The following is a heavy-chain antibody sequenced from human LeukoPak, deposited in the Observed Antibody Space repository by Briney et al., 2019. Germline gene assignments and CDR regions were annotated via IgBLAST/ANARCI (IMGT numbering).Heavy chain of an antibody. CDR2: ISSSSSYI. CDR1: GFTFSSYS. V-gene: IGHV3-21*01. CDR3: AGSRGYDPNDYYYYYYGMDV. J-gene: IGHJ6*02. Sequence: PGGSLRLSCAASGFTFSSYSLNWVRQAPGKGLEWVSSISSSSSYIYYADSVKGRFTISRDNAKNSLYLQMTSLRAEDTAVYYCAGSRGYDPNDYYYYYYGMDVWGQGITVTVPS. D-gene: IGHD5-12*01.